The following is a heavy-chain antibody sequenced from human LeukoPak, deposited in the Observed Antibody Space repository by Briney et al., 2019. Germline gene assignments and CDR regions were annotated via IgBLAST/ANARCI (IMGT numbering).Heavy chain of an antibody. CDR3: TSQRFGVVTHFDY. CDR2: IRSKANSYAT. J-gene: IGHJ4*02. V-gene: IGHV3-73*01. D-gene: IGHD3-3*01. CDR1: GFTFSGSA. Sequence: PGGSLRLSCVASGFTFSGSAMHWVRQASGKGLEWVGRIRSKANSYATAYAASVKGRFTISRDDSKNTAHLQMNSLKTEDTAVYYCTSQRFGVVTHFDYWGQGTLVTVSS.